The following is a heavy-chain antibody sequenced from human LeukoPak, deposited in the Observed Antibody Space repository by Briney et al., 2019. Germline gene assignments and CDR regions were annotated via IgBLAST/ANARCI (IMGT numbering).Heavy chain of an antibody. Sequence: GASVKVSCKASGYTFTRYGISWVRQAPGQGLEWMGWISAYNGNTNYAQKLQGRVTMTTDTSTSTAYMELSSLRSEDTAVYYCATEVEVAGYYYGMDVWGQGTTVTVSS. V-gene: IGHV1-18*01. CDR3: ATEVEVAGYYYGMDV. CDR2: ISAYNGNT. CDR1: GYTFTRYG. J-gene: IGHJ6*02. D-gene: IGHD6-19*01.